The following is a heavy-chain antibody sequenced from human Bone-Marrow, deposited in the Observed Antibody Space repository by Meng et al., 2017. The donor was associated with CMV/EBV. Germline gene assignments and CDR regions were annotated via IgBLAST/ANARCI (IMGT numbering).Heavy chain of an antibody. CDR3: AKIDIGYCTNGVCYTDDY. CDR1: GGSISSGDYY. J-gene: IGHJ4*02. V-gene: IGHV4-39*07. D-gene: IGHD2-8*01. CDR2: IYYSGST. Sequence: SETLSLTCTVSGGSISSGDYYWSWIRQPPGKGLEWIGSIYYSGSTYYNPSLKSRVTISVDTSKNQFSLKLSSVTAADTAVYYCAKIDIGYCTNGVCYTDDYWGQGTPVTVSS.